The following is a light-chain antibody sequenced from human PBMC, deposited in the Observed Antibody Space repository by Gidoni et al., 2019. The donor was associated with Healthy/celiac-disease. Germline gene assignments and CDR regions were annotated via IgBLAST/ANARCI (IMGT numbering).Light chain of an antibody. CDR1: QSISSY. J-gene: IGKJ1*01. Sequence: EIQMTPSPSSLSASVGDRVTITCRASQSISSYLNWYQQKPGKAPKLLIYAASSLQSGVPSSFRGSGSGTDFTLTISSLQPEDFATYYCQQSYSTPPTFGQGTKVEIK. CDR3: QQSYSTPPT. CDR2: AAS. V-gene: IGKV1-39*01.